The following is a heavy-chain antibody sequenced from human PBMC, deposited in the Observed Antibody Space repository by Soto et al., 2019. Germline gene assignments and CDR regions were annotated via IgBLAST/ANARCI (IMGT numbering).Heavy chain of an antibody. D-gene: IGHD1-1*01. CDR3: ARVRQGCSANNCYFDP. CDR2: VHISGHS. CDR1: GGSVRAPDW. J-gene: IGHJ5*01. Sequence: SETLSLTSTLSGGSVRAPDWWNWVRQSPDKGLEWIAEVHISGHSNYNPSLRSRVSLSIDSSKNQFYLNLNSVTAADTAIYYCARVRQGCSANNCYFDPWGQGTPVTVSS. V-gene: IGHV4-4*02.